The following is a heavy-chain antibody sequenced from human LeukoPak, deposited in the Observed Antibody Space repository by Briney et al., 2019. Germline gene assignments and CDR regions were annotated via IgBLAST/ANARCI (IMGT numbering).Heavy chain of an antibody. D-gene: IGHD6-13*01. CDR3: VKGRITEDGLDF. J-gene: IGHJ4*02. CDR2: SSSSGNT. Sequence: GGSLRLSCAASGFSFSSYAMSWIRQAPGKGLDWVSSSSSGNTYYADSVKGRFTISRDNSKNMLYLQMNSLRAEDTAVYYCVKGRITEDGLDFWGQGTLVTVSS. V-gene: IGHV3-23*01. CDR1: GFSFSSYA.